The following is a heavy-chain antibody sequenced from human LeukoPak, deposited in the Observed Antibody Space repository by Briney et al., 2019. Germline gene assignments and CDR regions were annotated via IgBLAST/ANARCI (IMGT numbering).Heavy chain of an antibody. CDR2: VQYTGST. CDR1: GVSISTYS. J-gene: IGHJ4*02. V-gene: IGHV4-59*01. D-gene: IGHD3-3*01. Sequence: PSETLSLTCSVSGVSISTYSWSWIRQPPGKGLEWIASVQYTGSTTYNPSLRSRLTISADTSKSQFSLKLSSVTTADTAVYYCARVGRNWSGYYAKVYYFDYWGQGTPVTVSS. CDR3: ARVGRNWSGYYAKVYYFDY.